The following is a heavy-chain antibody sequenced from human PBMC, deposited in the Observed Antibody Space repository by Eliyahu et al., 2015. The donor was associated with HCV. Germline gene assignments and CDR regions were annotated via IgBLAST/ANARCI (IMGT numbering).Heavy chain of an antibody. CDR1: GFTFSSYS. J-gene: IGHJ6*02. Sequence: EVQLVESGGGLVQPGGSLRLSCAASGFTFSSYSXAPGSARVPGRGREGVANIKQDASEKYYVDXXKGRFTISRDNAKNSLYLQMNSLRAEDTAVYYCARSRKWASGRSSYYGMEVWGQGTTVTVSS. CDR3: ARSRKWASGRSSYYGMEV. V-gene: IGHV3-7*01. CDR2: IKQDASEK. D-gene: IGHD1-26*01.